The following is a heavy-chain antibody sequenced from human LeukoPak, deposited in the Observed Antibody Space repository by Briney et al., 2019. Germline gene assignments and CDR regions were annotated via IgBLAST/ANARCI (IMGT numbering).Heavy chain of an antibody. CDR2: ISSSSSYI. J-gene: IGHJ4*02. Sequence: GGSLRLSCAASGFTFSSYSMNWVRQAPGKGPEWVSSISSSSSYIYYADSVKGRFTISRDNAKNSLYLQMNSLRAEDTAVYYCARGGNDYGDSIDYWGQGTLVTVSS. D-gene: IGHD4-17*01. V-gene: IGHV3-21*01. CDR1: GFTFSSYS. CDR3: ARGGNDYGDSIDY.